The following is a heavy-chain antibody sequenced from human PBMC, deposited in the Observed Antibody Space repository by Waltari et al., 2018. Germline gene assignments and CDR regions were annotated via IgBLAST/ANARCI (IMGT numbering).Heavy chain of an antibody. CDR3: AKDLNYYDSSGYSGMDV. CDR1: GVTFSSYA. D-gene: IGHD3-22*01. V-gene: IGHV3-23*01. Sequence: EVQLLESGGGLVQPGGSLRLSCAASGVTFSSYAMSWVRQATGKGLEWVSAISGSGGSTYYADSVKGRFTISRDNSKNTLYLQMNSLRAEDTAVYYCAKDLNYYDSSGYSGMDVWGQGTTVTVSS. J-gene: IGHJ6*02. CDR2: ISGSGGST.